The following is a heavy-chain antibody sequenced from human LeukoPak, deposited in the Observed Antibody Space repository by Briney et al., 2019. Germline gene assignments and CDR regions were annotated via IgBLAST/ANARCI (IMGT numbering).Heavy chain of an antibody. CDR1: GFTFSNYW. J-gene: IGHJ4*02. D-gene: IGHD2-2*01. CDR3: ARGYCSSTSCFSAGLKDF. CDR2: IKQDGSEK. Sequence: PGGSLRLSCAASGFTFSNYWMSWVRQAPGKGLEWVANIKQDGSEKYYVDSVKGRFTISRDNAKNSLYLQTNSLRADDTALYYCARGYCSSTSCFSAGLKDFWGQGTLVTVSS. V-gene: IGHV3-7*01.